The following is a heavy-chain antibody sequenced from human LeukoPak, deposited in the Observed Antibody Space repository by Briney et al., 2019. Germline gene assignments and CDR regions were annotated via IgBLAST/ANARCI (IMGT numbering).Heavy chain of an antibody. D-gene: IGHD5-18*01. J-gene: IGHJ4*02. CDR3: VREARGYHYTYFDY. CDR1: GLTLGGHD. CDR2: VSSGHHA. Sequence: PGGSLRLSCTASGLTLGGHDMHWVRQTTGEGLEWVAAVSSGHHAFYAGSVKGRFTVSREVAKNSLYLQMNSLRAGDTAVYYCVREARGYHYTYFDYWGQGSLVTVSS. V-gene: IGHV3-13*01.